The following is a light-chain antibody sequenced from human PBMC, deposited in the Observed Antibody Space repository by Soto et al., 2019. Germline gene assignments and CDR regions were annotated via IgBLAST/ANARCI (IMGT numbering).Light chain of an antibody. V-gene: IGKV3-20*01. J-gene: IGKJ1*01. Sequence: EIVLTQSPGTLALSPGERATLSCRASQSVSSSYLAWYQQKPGQAPRLLIYGASSRATGIPERFSGSGSGTDFPLTIIRLEPEDFAVYYCQQYVTFGQGTKVEIK. CDR1: QSVSSSY. CDR3: QQYVT. CDR2: GAS.